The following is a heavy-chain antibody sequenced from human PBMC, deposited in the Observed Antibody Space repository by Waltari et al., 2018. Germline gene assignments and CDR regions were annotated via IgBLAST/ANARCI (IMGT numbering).Heavy chain of an antibody. V-gene: IGHV4-31*01. Sequence: QVQLQESGPGLVKPSQTLSLTCTVSGGSIRSGGYYWSWVRQHPGKGLEWIGYIYYSGSTYYNPSLKSLVTISVDTSKNQFSLKLSSVTAADSAVYYCARGVGRNYFDYWGQGTLVTVSS. CDR1: GGSIRSGGYY. J-gene: IGHJ4*02. D-gene: IGHD1-26*01. CDR3: ARGVGRNYFDY. CDR2: IYYSGST.